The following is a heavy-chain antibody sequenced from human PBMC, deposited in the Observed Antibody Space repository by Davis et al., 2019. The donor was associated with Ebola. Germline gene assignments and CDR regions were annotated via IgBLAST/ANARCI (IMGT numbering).Heavy chain of an antibody. CDR3: ARRAGSSFKAAGYYFDS. CDR1: GYSFTSYW. CDR2: IYPGDSDT. Sequence: GGSLRLSCKGSGYSFTSYWIGWVRQMPGKGLEWMGIIYPGDSDTRYSPSFQGQVTISADKSISTAYLQWRSLKASETAMYYCARRAGSSFKAAGYYFDSWGQGTLVTVSS. J-gene: IGHJ4*02. D-gene: IGHD6-13*01. V-gene: IGHV5-51*01.